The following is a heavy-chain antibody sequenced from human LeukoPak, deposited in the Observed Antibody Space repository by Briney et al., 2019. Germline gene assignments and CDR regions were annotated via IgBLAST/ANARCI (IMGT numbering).Heavy chain of an antibody. CDR2: IYYSGST. J-gene: IGHJ4*02. V-gene: IGHV4-39*01. Sequence: SETLSLTCTVSGGSISSSSYSWGWIRQPPGKGLEWIGSIYYSGSTYYNPSLKSRVTISVDTSKNQFSLKLSSVTAADTAVYYCARLRFIAAAYDYWGQGTLVTVSS. CDR3: ARLRFIAAAYDY. D-gene: IGHD6-13*01. CDR1: GGSISSSSYS.